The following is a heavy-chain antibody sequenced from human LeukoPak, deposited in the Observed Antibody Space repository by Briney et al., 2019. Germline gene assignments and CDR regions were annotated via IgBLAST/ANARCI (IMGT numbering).Heavy chain of an antibody. CDR3: ARDGGSGYDYVWGTFDY. CDR1: GFSFSSYA. D-gene: IGHD3-16*01. V-gene: IGHV3-30-3*01. CDR2: LSYDGSSK. Sequence: GVSLTLSCAASGFSFSSYAIHWVRQAPGKGRVGVVVLSYDGSSKHYADSVKDRLTISRDNSKKTLYVQMNSLRAEDTAVYYCARDGGSGYDYVWGTFDYWGQGTLVTVSS. J-gene: IGHJ4*02.